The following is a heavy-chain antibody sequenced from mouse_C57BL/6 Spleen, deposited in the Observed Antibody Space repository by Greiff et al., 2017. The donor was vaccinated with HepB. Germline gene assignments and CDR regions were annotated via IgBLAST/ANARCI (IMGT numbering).Heavy chain of an antibody. D-gene: IGHD6-5*01. CDR3: AREREAYDYYAMDY. V-gene: IGHV5-17*01. CDR1: GFTFSDYG. J-gene: IGHJ4*01. Sequence: EVKLMESGGGLVKPGGSLKLSCAASGFTFSDYGMHWVRQAPEKGLEWVAYISSGSSTIYYADTVKGRFTISRDNAKNTLFLQMTSLRSEDTAMYYCAREREAYDYYAMDYWGQGTSVTVSS. CDR2: ISSGSSTI.